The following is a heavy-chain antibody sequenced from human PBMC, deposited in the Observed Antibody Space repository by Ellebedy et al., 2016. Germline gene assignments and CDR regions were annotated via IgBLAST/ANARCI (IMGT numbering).Heavy chain of an antibody. Sequence: GESLKISCAASGFNFNIYAMAWVRQAPGKGLEWVSAISGSGDNTFYADSVKGRFTISKDISKNSVYLQMNSLRTDDTAVYYCARNGDYGSGRSQGRPNWFDPWGQGVLVTVSS. CDR1: GFNFNIYA. CDR2: ISGSGDNT. CDR3: ARNGDYGSGRSQGRPNWFDP. J-gene: IGHJ5*02. V-gene: IGHV3-23*01. D-gene: IGHD3-10*01.